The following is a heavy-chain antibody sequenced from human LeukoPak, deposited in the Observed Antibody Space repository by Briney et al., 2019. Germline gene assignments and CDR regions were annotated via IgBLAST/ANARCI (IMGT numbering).Heavy chain of an antibody. J-gene: IGHJ6*02. CDR2: IRYDGSNK. V-gene: IGHV3-30*02. CDR1: GFTFSSYG. CDR3: AKDLGYRSSTSCYVGYYYYGMDV. D-gene: IGHD2-2*01. Sequence: GGSLRLSCAASGFTFSSYGMHWVRQAPGKGLEWVAFIRYDGSNKYYADSVKGRFTISRDNSKNTLYLQMNSLRAEDTAVYYCAKDLGYRSSTSCYVGYYYYGMDVWGQGTTVTVSS.